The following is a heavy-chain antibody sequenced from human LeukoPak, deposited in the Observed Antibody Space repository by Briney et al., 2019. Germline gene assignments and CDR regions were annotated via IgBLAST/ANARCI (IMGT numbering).Heavy chain of an antibody. Sequence: GGSLRLPRAASGFHFYRYEKQWVPQAAGRRLEGVAYIICGGASIFYADSVRCRFAISRDNAKNSLYLQMNSLRAEDTAVYYCVMQDNVLAQSARAFDSWGQGTLVTVSP. CDR3: VMQDNVLAQSARAFDS. CDR2: IICGGASI. J-gene: IGHJ4*02. D-gene: IGHD2-8*01. CDR1: GFHFYRYE. V-gene: IGHV3-48*03.